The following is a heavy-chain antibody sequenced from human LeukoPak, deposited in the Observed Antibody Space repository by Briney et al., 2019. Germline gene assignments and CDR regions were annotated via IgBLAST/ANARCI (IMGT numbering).Heavy chain of an antibody. V-gene: IGHV4-61*02. J-gene: IGHJ6*02. CDR2: IYTSGST. CDR1: GCSISSGSYY. CDR3: AREWDFDWLGYYGMDV. D-gene: IGHD3-9*01. Sequence: PSETLSLTCTVSGCSISSGSYYWSWIRQPAGKGLEWIGRIYTSGSTNYNPSLKSRVTISVDTSKNQFSLKLSSVTAADTAVYYCAREWDFDWLGYYGMDVWGQGTTVTVSS.